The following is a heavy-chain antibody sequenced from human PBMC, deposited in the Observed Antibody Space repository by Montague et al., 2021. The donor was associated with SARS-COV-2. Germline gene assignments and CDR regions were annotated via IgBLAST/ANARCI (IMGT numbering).Heavy chain of an antibody. D-gene: IGHD5-18*01. Sequence: PALVKPTQTLTLTCTFSGFSLSTSGMCVSWIRQPPGKALEWLALIDWDDDKYYSTSLKTRLTISKDTSKNQVVLTMTNMDPVDTATFYCARTPTAGTPMGNYYYYGMDVWGQGTTVTVSS. CDR2: IDWDDDK. CDR3: ARTPTAGTPMGNYYYYGMDV. J-gene: IGHJ6*02. CDR1: GFSLSTSGMC. V-gene: IGHV2-70*01.